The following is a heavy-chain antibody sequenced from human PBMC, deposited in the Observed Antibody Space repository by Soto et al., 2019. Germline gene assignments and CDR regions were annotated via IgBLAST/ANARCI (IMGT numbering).Heavy chain of an antibody. Sequence: SETLSLTCAVYGGSFSGYYWNWIRQPPGKGLEWIGEINHSGSTNYNPSLKSRVTISVDTSKNQFSLKPSSVTAADTAVYYCARGKGFWSGYRYLDVWGQGTTVTVSS. J-gene: IGHJ6*02. CDR1: GGSFSGYY. CDR3: ARGKGFWSGYRYLDV. D-gene: IGHD3-3*01. CDR2: INHSGST. V-gene: IGHV4-34*01.